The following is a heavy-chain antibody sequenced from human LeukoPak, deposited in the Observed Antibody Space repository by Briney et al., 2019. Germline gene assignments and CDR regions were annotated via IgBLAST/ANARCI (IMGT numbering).Heavy chain of an antibody. CDR1: GFTFSSYG. V-gene: IGHV3-30*02. CDR2: IRHEGINK. J-gene: IGHJ3*01. CDR3: AKQVDAFDV. Sequence: GGSLRPSCAASGFTFSSYGMHWVRHAPGKGLEWVAFIRHEGINKYYAASVRGRLTNSRDNSKNTLYLQMNSLRAEDTAVYYCAKQVDAFDVWGQGTMVTVSS.